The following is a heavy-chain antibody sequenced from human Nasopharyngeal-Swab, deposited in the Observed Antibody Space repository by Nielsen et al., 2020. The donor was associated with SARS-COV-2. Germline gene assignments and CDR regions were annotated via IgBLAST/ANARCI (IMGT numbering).Heavy chain of an antibody. J-gene: IGHJ4*02. D-gene: IGHD3-10*01. Sequence: GESLKISCAASGFTFNSYGMHWGRQAPGKGLEWVAVIWYDGSNKYYADSVKGRFTISRDNSKNTLYLQMNSLRAEDTAVYYCARDFPFGGDVVYWGQGTLVTVSS. CDR3: ARDFPFGGDVVY. V-gene: IGHV3-33*01. CDR1: GFTFNSYG. CDR2: IWYDGSNK.